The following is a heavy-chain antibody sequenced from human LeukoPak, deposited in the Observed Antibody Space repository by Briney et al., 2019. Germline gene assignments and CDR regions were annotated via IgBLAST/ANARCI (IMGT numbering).Heavy chain of an antibody. V-gene: IGHV4-59*12. D-gene: IGHD2-2*01. CDR3: ARDTDQLHLDSNAFDI. CDR1: GGSISSYY. Sequence: SETLSLTCTVSGGSISSYYWSWIRQPPGKGLEWIGYIYYSGSTNYNPSLKSRVTISVDKSKNQFSLKLSSVTAADTAVYYCARDTDQLHLDSNAFDIWGQGTMVTVSS. J-gene: IGHJ3*02. CDR2: IYYSGST.